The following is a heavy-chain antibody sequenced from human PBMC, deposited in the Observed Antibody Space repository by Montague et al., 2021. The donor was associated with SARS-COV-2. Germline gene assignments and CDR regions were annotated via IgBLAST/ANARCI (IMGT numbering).Heavy chain of an antibody. V-gene: IGHV4-39*01. J-gene: IGHJ3*02. CDR2: IYYSGNT. CDR3: ASHTYYYGSSGSDAFDI. CDR1: GDSISSNSWY. Sequence: SETLSLTCTVSGDSISSNSWYWGGKRPPPGQGLEWIVRIYYSGNTYYNPSLKSRVTTSVDTSKNPFSLKLSSVTAADTAVYYCASHTYYYGSSGSDAFDIWGQGTMVTVSS. D-gene: IGHD3-22*01.